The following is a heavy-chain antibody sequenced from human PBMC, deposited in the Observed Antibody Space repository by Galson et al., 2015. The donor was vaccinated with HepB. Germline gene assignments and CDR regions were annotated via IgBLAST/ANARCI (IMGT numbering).Heavy chain of an antibody. CDR2: ISSSGSHI. CDR3: TRGSWGGRGWFDP. V-gene: IGHV3-21*03. Sequence: SLRLSCAASGFTFSRYNMNWVRQAPGKGLEWVSSISSSGSHIYYVDSVKGRFTISRDDSKSIAYLQMNSLKTEDTAVYYCTRGSWGGRGWFDPWGQGTLVTVSS. D-gene: IGHD7-27*01. J-gene: IGHJ5*02. CDR1: GFTFSRYN.